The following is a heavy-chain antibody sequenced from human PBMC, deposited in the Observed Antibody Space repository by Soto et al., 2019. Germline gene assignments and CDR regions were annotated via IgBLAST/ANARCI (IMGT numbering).Heavy chain of an antibody. Sequence: ASVKVSCKASGYTFTSYGISWVRQAPGQGLEWMGWISAYNGNTNYAQKLQGRVTMTTDTSTSTAYMELRSLRSDDTAVYYCARARITMVRVVIIVPYGMDVWGQGTTVTVSS. V-gene: IGHV1-18*04. D-gene: IGHD3-10*01. CDR2: ISAYNGNT. CDR3: ARARITMVRVVIIVPYGMDV. CDR1: GYTFTSYG. J-gene: IGHJ6*02.